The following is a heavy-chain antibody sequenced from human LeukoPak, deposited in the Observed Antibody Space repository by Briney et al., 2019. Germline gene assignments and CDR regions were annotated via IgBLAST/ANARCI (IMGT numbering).Heavy chain of an antibody. Sequence: PGEPLKISCKGSGHSFISGYSFTSYWIGWVRQMPGKGLEWMGIIFPGDSDTTYSPSFQGHVTMSADKSISTAYLQWSSLKASDTAMYYCARRKGYYDTSGYYAFDIWGQGTMVTVSS. CDR3: ARRKGYYDTSGYYAFDI. J-gene: IGHJ3*02. CDR2: IFPGDSDT. V-gene: IGHV5-51*01. D-gene: IGHD3-22*01. CDR1: GHSFISGYSFTSYW.